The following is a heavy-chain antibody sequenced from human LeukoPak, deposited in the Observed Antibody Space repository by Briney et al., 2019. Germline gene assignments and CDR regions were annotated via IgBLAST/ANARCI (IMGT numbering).Heavy chain of an antibody. CDR3: ARQGGDSSSSPFDF. Sequence: GGSLRLSCAASGFTLDDYGMSWVRQAPGKGLEWVSGINWNGGSTGYADSVKGRFTISRDNAKNSLYLQMNSLRAEDTALYHCARQGGDSSSSPFDFWGQGTLVTVSS. V-gene: IGHV3-20*01. D-gene: IGHD6-6*01. CDR2: INWNGGST. J-gene: IGHJ4*02. CDR1: GFTLDDYG.